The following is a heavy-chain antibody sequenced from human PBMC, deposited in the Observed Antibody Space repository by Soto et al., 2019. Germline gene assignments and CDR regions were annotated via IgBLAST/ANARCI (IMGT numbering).Heavy chain of an antibody. CDR3: AKSRDAYNFYFYYGMDV. V-gene: IGHV3-30*18. Sequence: PGGSLRLSCAASGFTFSNYGMHWVRQTPGKGLGWVALILYDGSNKYYADSMKGRFTISRDNSKNTLYLQVSSLRAEDTAVYYCAKSRDAYNFYFYYGMDVWGQGTSVTVSS. CDR2: ILYDGSNK. D-gene: IGHD1-1*01. CDR1: GFTFSNYG. J-gene: IGHJ6*02.